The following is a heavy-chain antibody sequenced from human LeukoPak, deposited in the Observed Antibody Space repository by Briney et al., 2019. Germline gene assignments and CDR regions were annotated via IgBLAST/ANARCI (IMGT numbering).Heavy chain of an antibody. V-gene: IGHV3-64D*06. J-gene: IGHJ4*02. Sequence: GGSLRLSCSASEFTFSSYVMHWVRQAPGKGLEYVSAISSNGGSTYYADSVKGRFTISRDNSKNTLYLQMSSLRAEDTAVYYCVKPLWFGELLGGTGDYWGQGTLVTVSS. CDR2: ISSNGGST. CDR3: VKPLWFGELLGGTGDY. CDR1: EFTFSSYV. D-gene: IGHD3-10*01.